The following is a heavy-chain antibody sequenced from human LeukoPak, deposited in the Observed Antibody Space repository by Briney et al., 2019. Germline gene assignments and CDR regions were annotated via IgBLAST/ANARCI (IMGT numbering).Heavy chain of an antibody. D-gene: IGHD3-22*01. V-gene: IGHV4-34*01. CDR3: ARGVSYYDSSGYYYSFDY. CDR1: GGSINNADYY. CDR2: INHSGST. Sequence: PSETLSLTCSVSGGSINNADYYWNWIRQRPGKGLEWIGEINHSGSTNYNPSLKSRVTISVDTSKNQFSLKLSSVTAADTAVYYCARGVSYYDSSGYYYSFDYWGQGTLVTVSP. J-gene: IGHJ4*02.